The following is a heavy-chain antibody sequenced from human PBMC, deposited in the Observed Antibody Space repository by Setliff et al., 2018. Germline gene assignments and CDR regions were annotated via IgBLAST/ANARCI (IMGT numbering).Heavy chain of an antibody. J-gene: IGHJ4*02. Sequence: ASVKVSCKTPGYNFVTFGVNWVRQVTGQGFEWMGWISTYNGDANYAQKFQGRVTMTTDTSTGTAYMELRTLSSDDTAVYYCTRGRGPRVVVAVPLDFWGQGTLVTVSS. D-gene: IGHD2-15*01. V-gene: IGHV1-18*01. CDR3: TRGRGPRVVVAVPLDF. CDR2: ISTYNGDA. CDR1: GYNFVTFG.